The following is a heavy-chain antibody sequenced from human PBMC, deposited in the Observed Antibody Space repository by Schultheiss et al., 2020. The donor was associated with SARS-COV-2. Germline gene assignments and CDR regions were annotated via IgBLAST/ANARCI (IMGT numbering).Heavy chain of an antibody. V-gene: IGHV4-59*08. J-gene: IGHJ4*02. CDR1: GGSISSYY. CDR2: INHSGST. D-gene: IGHD1-26*01. Sequence: SETLSLTCTVSGGSISSYYWSWIRQPPGKGLEWIGEINHSGSTNYNPSLKSRVTISVDTSKNQFSLKLSSVTAADTAVYYCARHVEEVGASTDFDYWGQGTLVTVSS. CDR3: ARHVEEVGASTDFDY.